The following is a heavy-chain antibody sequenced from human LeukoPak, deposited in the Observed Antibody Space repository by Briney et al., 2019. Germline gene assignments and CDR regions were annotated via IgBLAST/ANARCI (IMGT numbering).Heavy chain of an antibody. CDR3: ARDSGYYGLAFDY. J-gene: IGHJ4*02. CDR1: GFTFSSYS. CDR2: ISTGSTYV. D-gene: IGHD3-22*01. Sequence: GGSLRLSCAASGFTFSSYSMAWVRQAPGKGLEWVSSISTGSTYVNHADSVKGRFSISRDNAKNSLYLRMNTLRAEDTAVYYCARDSGYYGLAFDYWGQGTLVTVSS. V-gene: IGHV3-21*01.